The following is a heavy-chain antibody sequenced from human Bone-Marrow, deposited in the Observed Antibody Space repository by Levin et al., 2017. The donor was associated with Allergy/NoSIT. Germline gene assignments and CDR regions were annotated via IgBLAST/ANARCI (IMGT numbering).Heavy chain of an antibody. D-gene: IGHD2-8*01. CDR1: GFTFTNAW. J-gene: IGHJ4*02. CDR2: IKSKTDGGTT. V-gene: IGHV3-15*01. CDR3: TTAKKFCTNGVCYFSSFDY. Sequence: KPGGSLRLSCAASGFTFTNAWMSWVRQAPGKGLEWVGHIKSKTDGGTTDYAAPVKGRFTISRDDSKNTLYLQMNSLKTEDTAVYYCTTAKKFCTNGVCYFSSFDYWGQGTLVTVSS.